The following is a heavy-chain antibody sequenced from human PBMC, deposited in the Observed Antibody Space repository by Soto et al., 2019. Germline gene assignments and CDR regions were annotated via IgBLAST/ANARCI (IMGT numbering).Heavy chain of an antibody. J-gene: IGHJ6*02. Sequence: ASVKVSCKASGYTFTSYDINWVRQATGQGLEWMGWMNPNSGNTGYAQKFQGRVTMTRNTSISTAYMELSGLRSEDTAVYYCARGSYSSYWYYYGMDVWGQGTTVTVSS. D-gene: IGHD6-6*01. CDR2: MNPNSGNT. CDR3: ARGSYSSYWYYYGMDV. CDR1: GYTFTSYD. V-gene: IGHV1-8*01.